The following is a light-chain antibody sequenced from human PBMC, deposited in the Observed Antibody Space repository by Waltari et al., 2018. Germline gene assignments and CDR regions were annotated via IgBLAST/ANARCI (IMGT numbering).Light chain of an antibody. CDR1: SSDVGSYNL. CDR3: CSYAGTITPYV. CDR2: EAN. V-gene: IGLV2-23*01. Sequence: QSALTPPASVSGSPGHSVTISRTGTSSDVGSYNLVSWYQHHPGKAPKLMIYEANKRPSGVSNRFSGSKSGITASLTISGLQAEDEADYYCCSYAGTITPYVFGSGTKVTVL. J-gene: IGLJ1*01.